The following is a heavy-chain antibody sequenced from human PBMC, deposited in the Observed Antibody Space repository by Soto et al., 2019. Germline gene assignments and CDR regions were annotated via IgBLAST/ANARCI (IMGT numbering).Heavy chain of an antibody. CDR2: IDPRSGGT. J-gene: IGHJ4*02. CDR1: GYPFTTYY. CDR3: ATDDYGIFPY. D-gene: IGHD3-10*01. Sequence: HVQLVQSGTEVKKPGASVRVSCMVCGYPFTTYYIHWVRQAPGQGLEWMGWIDPRSGGTVYEQKFQGRVTMTRDTSISTVYMDLSGLTSDDTALYYCATDDYGIFPYWGQGSLVTVSS. V-gene: IGHV1-2*02.